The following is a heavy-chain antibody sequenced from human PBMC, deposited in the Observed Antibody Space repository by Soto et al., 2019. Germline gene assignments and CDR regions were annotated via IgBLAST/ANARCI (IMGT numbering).Heavy chain of an antibody. CDR1: GFNMVNYA. V-gene: IGHV3-23*03. CDR3: ATTIIHYYFDS. J-gene: IGHJ4*02. CDR2: VYGGGGAT. Sequence: EVQLLESGGGLVQPGGSLRLSCVGSGFNMVNYAMTWVRQAPGKGLEWVSLVYGGGGATESADSVEGRVTISRDNSKNTMYLQISSLRDEDTAIYYCATTIIHYYFDSWGQGTLVTVSS.